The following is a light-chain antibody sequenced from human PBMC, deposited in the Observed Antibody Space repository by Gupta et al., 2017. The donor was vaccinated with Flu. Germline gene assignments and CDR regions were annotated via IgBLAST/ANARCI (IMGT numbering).Light chain of an antibody. CDR2: SNN. CDR3: AAWDDSLNGLWV. V-gene: IGLV1-44*01. CDR1: SSNIGSNT. Sequence: QPVLTQPPSASGTPGQRVTISCSGSSSNIGSNTVNWYQQLPGTAPKLLIYSNNQRPPGVPDRFSGSKSGTSASLAISGLQSEDEADYYCAAWDDSLNGLWVFGGGTKLTVL. J-gene: IGLJ3*02.